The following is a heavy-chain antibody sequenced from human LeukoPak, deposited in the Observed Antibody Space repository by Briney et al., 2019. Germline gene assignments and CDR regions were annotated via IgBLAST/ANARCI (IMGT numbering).Heavy chain of an antibody. Sequence: SETLSLTCAVYGGSFSGYYWNWIRQPPGKGLEWIGEINHSGSTNYTPSLRSRVTMSVDRSKNQFSLKVRSVTAADTTIYYCAREVIATSGPDYWGQGTLVIVSS. CDR3: AREVIATSGPDY. D-gene: IGHD6-13*01. CDR1: GGSFSGYY. CDR2: INHSGST. J-gene: IGHJ4*02. V-gene: IGHV4-34*01.